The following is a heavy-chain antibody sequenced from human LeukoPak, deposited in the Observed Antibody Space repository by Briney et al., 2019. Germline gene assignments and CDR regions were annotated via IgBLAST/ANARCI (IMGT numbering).Heavy chain of an antibody. CDR2: ISWNSGTK. CDR3: AKGQGGSASFYYYYGMDV. J-gene: IGHJ6*02. V-gene: IGHV3-9*01. CDR1: GFTFSSYA. Sequence: GGSLRLSCAASGFTFSSYAMSWVRQAPGKGLEWVSGISWNSGTKGYADSVKGRFTISRDNAKNSLYLQMNSLRAEDTALYYCAKGQGGSASFYYYYGMDVWGQGTTVTVSS. D-gene: IGHD6-25*01.